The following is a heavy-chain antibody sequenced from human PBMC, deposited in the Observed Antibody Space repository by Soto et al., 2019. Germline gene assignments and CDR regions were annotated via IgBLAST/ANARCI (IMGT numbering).Heavy chain of an antibody. J-gene: IGHJ6*03. V-gene: IGHV4-59*01. D-gene: IGHD2-2*01. CDR3: ARDVGNCSSTSCLPPAYYYMDV. Sequence: SETLSLTCTVSGGSISSYYWSWIRQPPGKGLEWIGYIYYSGSTNYNPSLKSRVTISVDTSKNQFSLKLSSVTAADTAVYYCARDVGNCSSTSCLPPAYYYMDVWGKGTTVTVSS. CDR2: IYYSGST. CDR1: GGSISSYY.